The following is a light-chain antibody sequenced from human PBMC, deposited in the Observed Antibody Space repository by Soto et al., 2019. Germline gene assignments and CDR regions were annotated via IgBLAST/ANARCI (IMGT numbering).Light chain of an antibody. V-gene: IGKV1-39*01. CDR1: QSNSSY. CDR3: QQSYSTPLT. J-gene: IGKJ4*01. Sequence: DIQMTQSPSSLSASVGDRVTITCRASQSNSSYLNWYQQKPGKAPKLLIYAASSLQSGVPSRFSGSGSGTDFTLTISSLQPEDFATYYCQQSYSTPLTFGGGPRWRSN. CDR2: AAS.